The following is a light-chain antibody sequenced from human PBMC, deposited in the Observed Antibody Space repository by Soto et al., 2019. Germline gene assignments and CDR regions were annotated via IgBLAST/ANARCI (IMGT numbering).Light chain of an antibody. J-gene: IGKJ5*01. Sequence: DIQMTQSPSTLSASVGDRVTITCRASQGISSYLAWYQQKPGKAPKLLIYAASTLQRGAPSRFSGSGSGTDFTLTISSLQPEDFATYYCQHLNTYLTFGQGTRLEI. CDR2: AAS. CDR1: QGISSY. V-gene: IGKV1-9*01. CDR3: QHLNTYLT.